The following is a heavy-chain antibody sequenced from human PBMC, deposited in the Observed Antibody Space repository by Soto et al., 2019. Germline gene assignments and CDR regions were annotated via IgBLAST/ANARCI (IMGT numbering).Heavy chain of an antibody. V-gene: IGHV4-34*01. J-gene: IGHJ6*03. Sequence: QVQLQQWGAGLLKPSETLSLTCAVYGGSFSGYYWSWIRQTPGKGLEWIGEINDSGSTNHNPSLKSGVTILVAPPRNQVSLKLSSVTAADTAVYYWARGLLGWFVELSRRGGYYYYMDVWGKGTTVTVSS. CDR2: INDSGST. D-gene: IGHD3-10*01. CDR1: GGSFSGYY. CDR3: ARGLLGWFVELSRRGGYYYYMDV.